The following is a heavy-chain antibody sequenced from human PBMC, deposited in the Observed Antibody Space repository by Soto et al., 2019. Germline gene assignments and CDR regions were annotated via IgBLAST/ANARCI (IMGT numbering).Heavy chain of an antibody. J-gene: IGHJ5*02. CDR1: GDSNRSVGYY. Sequence: QIQLQESGPGLVKPSETLSLTCSVSGDSNRSVGYYWTWIRQPPGKGLEWLGDVYGVGTSRYNASLRSRLFITADPSNHAFPLALPAVTVTDTAVYFCGRGVSSGWNPTRVDPWGHG. D-gene: IGHD6-25*01. V-gene: IGHV4-30-4*08. CDR2: VYGVGTS. CDR3: GRGVSSGWNPTRVDP.